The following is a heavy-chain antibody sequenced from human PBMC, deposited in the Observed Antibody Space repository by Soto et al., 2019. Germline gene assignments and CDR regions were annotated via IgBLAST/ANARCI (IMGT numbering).Heavy chain of an antibody. CDR1: GFTFSNYA. CDR3: ERAKGVCCSGGSCYFTGFDP. J-gene: IGHJ5*02. V-gene: IGHV3-23*01. D-gene: IGHD2-15*01. CDR2: ISASSTTI. Sequence: PGGSLRLSCAASGFTFSNYAMRWVRQAPGKGLEWVSAISASSTTIYYADPVKGRFTISRDNSKNTLYLQMINLRAEDTAVYYCERAKGVCCSGGSCYFTGFDPWGQGTLVTVSS.